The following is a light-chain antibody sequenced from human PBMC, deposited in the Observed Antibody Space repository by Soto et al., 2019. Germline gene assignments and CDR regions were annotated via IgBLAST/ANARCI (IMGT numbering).Light chain of an antibody. Sequence: QSALTQPASVSGSPGQSIAISCTGSSSDIGTYNFVSWYQQHPGQAPKLMIYESSKRPSGISSRFSGSRSGNTASLTISGLQADDEADYYCYSPAGGLMWVFGGGTKLTVL. CDR2: ESS. CDR3: YSPAGGLMWV. CDR1: SSDIGTYNF. V-gene: IGLV2-23*01. J-gene: IGLJ3*02.